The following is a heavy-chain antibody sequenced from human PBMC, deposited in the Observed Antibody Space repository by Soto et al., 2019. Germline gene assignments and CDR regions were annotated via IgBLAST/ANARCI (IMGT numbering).Heavy chain of an antibody. CDR3: ARLAEGWFDP. Sequence: SETLSLTCTVSGGSISSYYWSWIRQPPGKGLEWIGYIYYSGSTNYNPSLKSRVTISVDTSKNQFSLKLRSVTAADTAVYYCARLAEGWFDPWGQGTLVTVSS. V-gene: IGHV4-59*08. CDR2: IYYSGST. CDR1: GGSISSYY. J-gene: IGHJ5*02.